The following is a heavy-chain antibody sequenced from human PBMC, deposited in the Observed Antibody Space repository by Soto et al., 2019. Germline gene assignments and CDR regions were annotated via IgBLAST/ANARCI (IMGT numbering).Heavy chain of an antibody. V-gene: IGHV1-18*01. J-gene: IGHJ5*02. CDR2: ISAYNGNT. CDR1: GYTFTSYG. CDR3: ARDRRRGSGSQDLNWFDP. D-gene: IGHD3-10*01. Sequence: QVQLVQSGAEVKKPGASVKVSCKASGYTFTSYGISWVRQAPGQGLEWMGWISAYNGNTNYAQKLQGRVTMTTDTSTSTXYXXXXXLXSXXXXXXXCARDRRRGSGSQDLNWFDPWGQGTLVTVSS.